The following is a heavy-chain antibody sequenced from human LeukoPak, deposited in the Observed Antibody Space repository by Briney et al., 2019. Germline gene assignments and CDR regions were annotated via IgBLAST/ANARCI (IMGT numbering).Heavy chain of an antibody. J-gene: IGHJ3*02. D-gene: IGHD3-22*01. CDR3: ARDDLEYPMIASTYAFDI. V-gene: IGHV3-11*01. CDR1: GFTFSDYY. Sequence: GGSLRLSCAASGFTFSDYYMSWIRQAPGKGLEWVSYISSSGSTIYYADSVKGRFTISRDNAKNSLYLQMNSLRAEDTAVYYCARDDLEYPMIASTYAFDIWGQGTMVTVSS. CDR2: ISSSGSTI.